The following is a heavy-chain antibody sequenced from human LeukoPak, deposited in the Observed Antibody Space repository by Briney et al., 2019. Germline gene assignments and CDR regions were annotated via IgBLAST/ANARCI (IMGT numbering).Heavy chain of an antibody. J-gene: IGHJ4*02. V-gene: IGHV4-39*07. CDR1: GGSISSSSYY. CDR3: ARELGYSYYY. CDR2: IYYRGST. Sequence: SETLSLTCTVSGGSISSSSYYWGWIRQPPGKGLEWIGSIYYRGSTYYNPSLKSRVTISVDTSKNQFSLKLSSVTAADTAVYHCARELGYSYYYWGQGTLVTVSS. D-gene: IGHD5-18*01.